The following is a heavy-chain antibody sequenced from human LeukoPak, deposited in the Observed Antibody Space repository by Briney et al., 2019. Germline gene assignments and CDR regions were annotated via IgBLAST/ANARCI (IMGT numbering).Heavy chain of an antibody. Sequence: GGSLRLSCTASGFAFRNYAMSWVRQAPGKGLEWVSAISGSGGSTYYADSVKGRFTISRDNSKNTLYLQMNSLRAEDTAVYYCATWDIVVVVAATRGPFDYWGQGTLVTVSS. CDR1: GFAFRNYA. CDR2: ISGSGGST. CDR3: ATWDIVVVVAATRGPFDY. V-gene: IGHV3-23*01. J-gene: IGHJ4*02. D-gene: IGHD2-15*01.